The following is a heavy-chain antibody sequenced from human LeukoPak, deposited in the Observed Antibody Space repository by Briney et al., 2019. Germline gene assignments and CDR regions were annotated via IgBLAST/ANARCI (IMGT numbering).Heavy chain of an antibody. Sequence: GGSLRLSCAASGFTFSTYLMSWVRQAPGKGLGWVANIKHDGSDKKYVDSVKGRFTISRDNAKRSLYLQMNSLRAEDTAVYYCAKERGGYPLWGAFDIWGQGTMVTVSS. V-gene: IGHV3-7*05. CDR2: IKHDGSDK. CDR3: AKERGGYPLWGAFDI. D-gene: IGHD3-22*01. CDR1: GFTFSTYL. J-gene: IGHJ3*02.